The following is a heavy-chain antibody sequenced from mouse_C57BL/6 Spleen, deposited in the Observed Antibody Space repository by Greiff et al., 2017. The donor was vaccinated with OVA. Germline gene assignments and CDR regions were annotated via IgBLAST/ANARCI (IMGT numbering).Heavy chain of an antibody. CDR1: GFTFSNYW. CDR3: TGEGYDYEGIAY. J-gene: IGHJ3*01. Sequence: KLQESGGGLVQPGGSMKLSCVASGFTFSNYWMNWVRQSPEKGLEWVAQIRLKSDNYATHYAESVKGRFTISRDDSKSSVYLQMNNLRAEDTGIYYCTGEGYDYEGIAYWGQGTLVTVSA. CDR2: IRLKSDNYAT. D-gene: IGHD2-4*01. V-gene: IGHV6-3*01.